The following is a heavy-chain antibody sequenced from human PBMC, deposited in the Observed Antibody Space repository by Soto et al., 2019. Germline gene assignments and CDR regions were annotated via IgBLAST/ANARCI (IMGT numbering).Heavy chain of an antibody. CDR2: ISTGSGDT. CDR3: ARGHFITSGFDY. V-gene: IGHV1-3*04. CDR1: GYTFTNYV. Sequence: QVQLVQSGAEVKKPGASVKVSCKASGYTFTNYVMHWVRQAPGQRLEWMGWISTGSGDTKYSQNSKGRVNMKRDIHESTAYMDLSSLRSEDTAVYYCARGHFITSGFDYWGQGTLVAVSS. D-gene: IGHD3-10*01. J-gene: IGHJ4*02.